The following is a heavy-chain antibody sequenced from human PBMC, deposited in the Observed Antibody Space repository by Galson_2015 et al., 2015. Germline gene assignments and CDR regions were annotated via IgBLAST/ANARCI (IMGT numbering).Heavy chain of an antibody. CDR2: IKPNSGGT. CDR1: GYTFTGYY. J-gene: IGHJ3*02. V-gene: IGHV1-2*04. CDR3: ARVVVPAAMFDAFDI. D-gene: IGHD2-2*01. Sequence: SVKVSCKASGYTFTGYYMNWVRQAPGQGLEWMGWIKPNSGGTNYAQKFQGWVTMTRDTSISTAYMELSRLRSDDTAVYYCARVVVPAAMFDAFDIWGQGTMVTVSS.